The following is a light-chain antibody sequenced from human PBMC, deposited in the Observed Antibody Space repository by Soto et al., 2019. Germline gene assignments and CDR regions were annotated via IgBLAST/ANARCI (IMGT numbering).Light chain of an antibody. CDR2: DAS. J-gene: IGKJ5*01. Sequence: PGERATLSCRASQNIRSTLAWYQQKPGQAPRLLIYDASHRTTGIPARFSGGGSGTDFTLTLSSLEPEDFALYYCQQGSDWPPTFGQGTRLEIK. CDR3: QQGSDWPPT. V-gene: IGKV3-11*01. CDR1: QNIRST.